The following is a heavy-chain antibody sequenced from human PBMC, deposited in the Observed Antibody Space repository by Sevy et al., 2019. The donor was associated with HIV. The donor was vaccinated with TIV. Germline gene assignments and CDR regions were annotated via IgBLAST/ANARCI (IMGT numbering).Heavy chain of an antibody. CDR2: ISNDGGNQ. D-gene: IGHD1-1*01. CDR1: GFTFRSYG. J-gene: IGHJ5*01. CDR3: ARDAARVIVPTAGFDS. Sequence: GGSLRLSCAASGFTFRSYGMHWVRQAPGKGLEWVAVISNDGGNQYYADSVKGRFTISRDNSKKTLYLQMNSLRDEDTAIYYCARDAARVIVPTAGFDSWGQGTLVTVSS. V-gene: IGHV3-30*03.